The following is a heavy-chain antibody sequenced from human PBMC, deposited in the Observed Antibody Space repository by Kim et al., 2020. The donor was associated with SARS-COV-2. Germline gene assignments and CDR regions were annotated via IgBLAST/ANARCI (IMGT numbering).Heavy chain of an antibody. J-gene: IGHJ4*01. V-gene: IGHV4-31*03. CDR1: GGSISSGDYY. Sequence: SETLSLTCTVSGGSISSGDYYWSWIRQHPGKGLEWIGYIYYSGSTYYNPSLKSRVTISVDTSKNQFSLKLSSVTAAATAEYYCARTSRSTVVTHFDYWG. CDR2: IYYSGST. D-gene: IGHD4-17*01. CDR3: ARTSRSTVVTHFDY.